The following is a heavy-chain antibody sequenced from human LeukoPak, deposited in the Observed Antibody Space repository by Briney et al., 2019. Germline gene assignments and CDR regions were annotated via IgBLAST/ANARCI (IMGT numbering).Heavy chain of an antibody. CDR3: ARGRGYNTGWYNWFDP. Sequence: GGSLRLSCAASGFSFESYVMHWVRRAPGKGLEWVSSIWEDGNNKFYADSVKGRFTISRDNSKNTLYLQMFSLIDEDTAVYHCARGRGYNTGWYNWFDPWGQGTLVTVSS. CDR2: IWEDGNNK. V-gene: IGHV3-33*01. J-gene: IGHJ5*02. CDR1: GFSFESYV. D-gene: IGHD6-19*01.